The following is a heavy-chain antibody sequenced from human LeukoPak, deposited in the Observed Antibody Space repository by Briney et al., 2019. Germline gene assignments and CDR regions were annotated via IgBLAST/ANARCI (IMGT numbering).Heavy chain of an antibody. J-gene: IGHJ4*02. CDR1: GGTFSSYA. D-gene: IGHD3-22*01. Sequence: GASVKVSCKASGGTFSSYAISWVRQAPGQGLEWMGGIIPISGTANYAQKFQGRVTITTDESTSTAYKELSSLRSEDTAVYYCARYYDSSGYAYYFDYWGQGTLVTVSS. V-gene: IGHV1-69*05. CDR3: ARYYDSSGYAYYFDY. CDR2: IIPISGTA.